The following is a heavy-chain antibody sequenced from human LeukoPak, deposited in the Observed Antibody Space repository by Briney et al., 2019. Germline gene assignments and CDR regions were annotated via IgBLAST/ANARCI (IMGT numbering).Heavy chain of an antibody. CDR2: ISPDGRNP. V-gene: IGHV3-74*03. CDR3: AKRRSTVTSAWDAFDI. D-gene: IGHD4-17*01. Sequence: GGSLSLSCVASGFSLGTYWMYWVRQAPGKGLVWVSRISPDGRNPMYADSVKGRFTISRDNAKNTLYLQMNGLRTGDTAVYYCAKRRSTVTSAWDAFDIWGQGTMVTVSS. CDR1: GFSLGTYW. J-gene: IGHJ3*02.